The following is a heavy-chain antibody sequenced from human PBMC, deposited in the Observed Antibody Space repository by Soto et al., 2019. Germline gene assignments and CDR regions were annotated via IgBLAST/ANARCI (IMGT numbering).Heavy chain of an antibody. Sequence: SETLSLTCTVSGGSVNSGNYYWSWIRQAPGKGLEWIGYIYYSGTTNYNPSLMGRVTISIDKSKSQFALNLRSVTAADTAIYYCARALYGDLYNWVDPWGQGTLVTVYS. D-gene: IGHD4-17*01. J-gene: IGHJ5*02. CDR3: ARALYGDLYNWVDP. V-gene: IGHV4-61*01. CDR1: GGSVNSGNYY. CDR2: IYYSGTT.